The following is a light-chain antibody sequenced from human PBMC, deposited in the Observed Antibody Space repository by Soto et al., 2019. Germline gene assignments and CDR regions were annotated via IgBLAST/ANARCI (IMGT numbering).Light chain of an antibody. Sequence: DIVMTQSPDSLAVSLGERATINCKSSQSVLYSSNNKNYLAWYQQKPGQPPKLLIYWASTRESGVPDRFSGSGSGTDFTLTISSLQAADVAVYYCQQSGTFGQGTKVEIK. CDR3: QQSGT. CDR2: WAS. V-gene: IGKV4-1*01. J-gene: IGKJ1*01. CDR1: QSVLYSSNNKNY.